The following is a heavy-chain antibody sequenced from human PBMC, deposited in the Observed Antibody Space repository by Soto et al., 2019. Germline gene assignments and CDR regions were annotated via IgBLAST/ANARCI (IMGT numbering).Heavy chain of an antibody. CDR3: ARGPISSSWPYYYYYGMDV. D-gene: IGHD6-13*01. CDR2: INHSGST. CDR1: GGSFSGYY. J-gene: IGHJ6*02. Sequence: GTLSLTCAVYGGSFSGYYWSWIRQPAGKGLEWIGEINHSGSTNYNPSLKSRVTISVDTSKNQFSLKLSSVTAADTAVYYCARGPISSSWPYYYYYGMDVWGQGTTVTVS. V-gene: IGHV4-34*01.